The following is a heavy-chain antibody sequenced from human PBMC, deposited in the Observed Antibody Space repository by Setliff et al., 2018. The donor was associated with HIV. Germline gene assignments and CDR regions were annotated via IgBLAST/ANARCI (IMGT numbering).Heavy chain of an antibody. Sequence: GASVKVSCKASGYTFSEYAIHWVRQAPGERLEWLGWINTDTGNTKYSQKFQDRLTFTRDTSALTADMELSSLRSEDTAVYFCARGMNAVRYFDWLDAFDIWGQGTMVTVSS. CDR3: ARGMNAVRYFDWLDAFDI. D-gene: IGHD3-9*01. J-gene: IGHJ3*02. CDR2: INTDTGNT. CDR1: GYTFSEYA. V-gene: IGHV1-3*04.